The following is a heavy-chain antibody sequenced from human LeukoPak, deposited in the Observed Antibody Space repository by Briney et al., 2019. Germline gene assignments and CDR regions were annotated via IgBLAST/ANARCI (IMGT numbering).Heavy chain of an antibody. Sequence: GGSLRLSCAASGFTVSSSYMNWVRQAPGKGLEWVSVIYSGGTTYYADSVKGRFTISRDSSKNTLFLQMNSLGAEDTALYFCARKAQYNGHYPLDYWGQGTLVTVSS. CDR2: IYSGGTT. V-gene: IGHV3-53*01. J-gene: IGHJ4*02. CDR1: GFTVSSSY. CDR3: ARKAQYNGHYPLDY. D-gene: IGHD1-7*01.